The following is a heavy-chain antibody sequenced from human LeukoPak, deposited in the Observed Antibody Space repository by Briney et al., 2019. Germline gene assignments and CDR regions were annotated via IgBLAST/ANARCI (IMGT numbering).Heavy chain of an antibody. J-gene: IGHJ4*02. CDR1: GGSISSDNW. D-gene: IGHD3-10*01. CDR2: VYHTGHT. CDR3: ARRGYSGSASYSFDY. V-gene: IGHV4-4*02. Sequence: SETLSLTCAVSGGSISSDNWWSWVRQPPGKGLDWIGEVYHTGHTNYNPSLESRVTISVDKSKNQFSLKLSSVTAADTADYYCARRGYSGSASYSFDYWGQGTLVTVS.